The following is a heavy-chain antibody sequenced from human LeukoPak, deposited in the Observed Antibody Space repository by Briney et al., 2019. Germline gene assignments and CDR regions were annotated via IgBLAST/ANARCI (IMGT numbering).Heavy chain of an antibody. CDR2: IKEDGTET. CDR3: AKEGRSLQTY. J-gene: IGHJ4*02. D-gene: IGHD5-24*01. Sequence: GGSLRLSCAASGFMFSSNWMSWLRLAPGKGLEWVANIKEDGTETYYVDSVKGRFTISRDNAKNSLYLQMNSLRVEDTAVYYCAKEGRSLQTYWGQGTLVTVSS. V-gene: IGHV3-7*03. CDR1: GFMFSSNW.